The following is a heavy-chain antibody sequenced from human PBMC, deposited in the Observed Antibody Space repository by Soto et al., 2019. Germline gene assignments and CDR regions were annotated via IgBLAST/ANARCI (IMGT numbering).Heavy chain of an antibody. V-gene: IGHV4-59*01. Sequence: GSLRLSCTVSGGSISSYYWSWIRQPPGKGLEWIGYIYYSGSTNYNPSLKSRVTISVDTSKNQFSLKLSSVTAADTAVYYCARADCGTPSHYYYYYYMDVWGKGTTVTVSS. J-gene: IGHJ6*03. CDR1: GGSISSYY. CDR3: ARADCGTPSHYYYYYYMDV. D-gene: IGHD2-15*01. CDR2: IYYSGST.